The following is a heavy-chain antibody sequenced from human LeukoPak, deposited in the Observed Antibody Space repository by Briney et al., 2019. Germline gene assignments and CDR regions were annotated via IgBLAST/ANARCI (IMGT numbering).Heavy chain of an antibody. Sequence: SETLSLTCTVSGGSISSSSYYWSWIRQPAGKGLEWIGRIYTSGSTNYNPSLKSRVTMSVDTSKNQFSLKLSSVTAADTAVYYCASGNYGDYRFDYWGQGTLVTVSS. D-gene: IGHD4-17*01. V-gene: IGHV4-61*02. CDR2: IYTSGST. CDR3: ASGNYGDYRFDY. CDR1: GGSISSSSYY. J-gene: IGHJ4*02.